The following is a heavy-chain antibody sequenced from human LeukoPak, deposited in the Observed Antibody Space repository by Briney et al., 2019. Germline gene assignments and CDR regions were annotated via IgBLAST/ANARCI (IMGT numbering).Heavy chain of an antibody. Sequence: SETLSLTCTVSGGSISSYYWSWIRQPPGKGLEWIGYVFYSGRTDHNPSLNSRLTISVDTSKNQFSLKLSSVTAADTAVYYCARTRGVPYGDYLNDYWGQGSLVTVSS. CDR3: ARTRGVPYGDYLNDY. J-gene: IGHJ4*02. CDR2: VFYSGRT. CDR1: GGSISSYY. D-gene: IGHD4-17*01. V-gene: IGHV4-59*01.